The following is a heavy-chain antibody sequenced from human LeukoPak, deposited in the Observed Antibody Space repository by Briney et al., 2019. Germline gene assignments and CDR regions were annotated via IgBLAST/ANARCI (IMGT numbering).Heavy chain of an antibody. CDR3: ARGSRPQYQLLSGGWFDP. J-gene: IGHJ5*02. V-gene: IGHV4-59*01. D-gene: IGHD2-2*01. Sequence: SETLSLTCSVSGGSISDSYWSWIRQPPGKGLEWIGKIHDSGITNYNPSLKSRVTFSVDTSKKQFSLNLNSVTAADTAVYYCARGSRPQYQLLSGGWFDPWGQGTLVTVSS. CDR1: GGSISDSY. CDR2: IHDSGIT.